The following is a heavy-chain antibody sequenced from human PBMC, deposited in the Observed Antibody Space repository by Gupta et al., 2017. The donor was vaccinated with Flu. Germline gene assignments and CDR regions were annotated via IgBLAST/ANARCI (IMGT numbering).Heavy chain of an antibody. J-gene: IGHJ4*02. Sequence: QVTLKESGPALVKPTQTLTLTCTFSRFSLSTSGVRVTWIRQPPGKALEWLARIDWDDDKFYSTSLRTRLTISKDTSENQVVLTMTNMDPVDTATYYCTRMAFSGTYHDYWGQGTLVTVSS. CDR1: RFSLSTSGVR. V-gene: IGHV2-70*04. D-gene: IGHD1-26*01. CDR2: IDWDDDK. CDR3: TRMAFSGTYHDY.